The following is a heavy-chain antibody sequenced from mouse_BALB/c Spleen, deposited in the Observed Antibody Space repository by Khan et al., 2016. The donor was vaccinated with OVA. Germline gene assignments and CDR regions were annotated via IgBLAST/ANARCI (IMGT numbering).Heavy chain of an antibody. Sequence: VQLKQSGPELVKPGASVKISCKTSGYTFTEYTLHWVKQSHGKSLEWIGVINPKNGVTSYNQKFKGKATVTVDKSSSTAFMEFRSLTSADSAVYYCGRDAERNWGQGTSVTVSS. CDR1: GYTFTEYT. J-gene: IGHJ4*01. CDR3: GRDAERN. V-gene: IGHV1-18*01. CDR2: INPKNGVT.